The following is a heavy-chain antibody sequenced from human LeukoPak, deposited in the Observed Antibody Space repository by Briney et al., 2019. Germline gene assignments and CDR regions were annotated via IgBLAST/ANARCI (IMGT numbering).Heavy chain of an antibody. CDR3: ARVASFGSGSPYGMDV. CDR2: IIPILGIA. CDR1: GGTFSSYA. D-gene: IGHD3-10*01. Sequence: ASVKVSCKASGGTFSSYAISWVRQAPGQGLEWMGRIIPILGIANYAQKFQGRVTITADKPTSTAYMELSSLRSEDTAVYYCARVASFGSGSPYGMDVWGQGTTATVSS. J-gene: IGHJ6*02. V-gene: IGHV1-69*04.